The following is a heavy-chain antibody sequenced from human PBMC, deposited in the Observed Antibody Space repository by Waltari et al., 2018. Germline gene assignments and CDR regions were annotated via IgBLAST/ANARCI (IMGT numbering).Heavy chain of an antibody. V-gene: IGHV1-69-2*01. CDR1: GYTFTDYY. CDR2: VDPEDGET. CDR3: ATDQIVVVPAARNYYYMDV. D-gene: IGHD2-2*01. Sequence: EVQLVQSGAEVKKPGATVKISCKASGYTFTDYYMHWVQQAPGKGLEWMGRVDPEDGETIYAEKFQGRVTITADTSTDTAYMELSSLRSEDTAVYYCATDQIVVVPAARNYYYMDVWGKGTTVTVSS. J-gene: IGHJ6*03.